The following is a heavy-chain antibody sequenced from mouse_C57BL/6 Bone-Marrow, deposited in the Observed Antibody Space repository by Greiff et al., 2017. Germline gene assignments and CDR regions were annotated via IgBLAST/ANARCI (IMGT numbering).Heavy chain of an antibody. Sequence: VKLVESGAELARPGASVKLSCKASGYTFTSYGISWVKQRTGQGLEWIGEIYPRSGTTYYNEKFKGKATLTADKSSSTAYMELSSLTSESSAVYFCARVGYYWFAYWGQGTLVTVSA. CDR3: ARVGYYWFAY. CDR2: IYPRSGTT. J-gene: IGHJ3*01. CDR1: GYTFTSYG. D-gene: IGHD2-3*01. V-gene: IGHV1-81*01.